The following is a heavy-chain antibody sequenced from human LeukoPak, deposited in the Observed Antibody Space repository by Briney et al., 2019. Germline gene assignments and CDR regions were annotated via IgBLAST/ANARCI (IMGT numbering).Heavy chain of an antibody. CDR1: GFTFSSYG. Sequence: GGSLRLSCAASGFTFSSYGMHWVRQAPGKGLEWVAFIRYDGSNKYYADSVKGRFTISRDNSKNTLYLQMNSLRAEDTAVYYCAKVFRGGRYYYYYMDVWGKGTTVTISS. CDR3: AKVFRGGRYYYYYMDV. D-gene: IGHD3-10*01. J-gene: IGHJ6*03. CDR2: IRYDGSNK. V-gene: IGHV3-30*02.